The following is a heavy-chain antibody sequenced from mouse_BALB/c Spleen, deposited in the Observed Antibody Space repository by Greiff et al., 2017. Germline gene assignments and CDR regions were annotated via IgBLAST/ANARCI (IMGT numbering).Heavy chain of an antibody. CDR2: INPGSGGT. CDR3: ARSALDYAMDY. V-gene: IGHV1-54*01. CDR1: GYAFTNYL. Sequence: QVQLQQSGAELVRPGTSVKVSCKASGYAFTNYLIEWVKQRPGQGLEWIGVINPGSGGTNYSEKFKGKATLTADKSSSTAYMQLSSLTSDDSAVYFCARSALDYAMDYWGQGTSVTVSS. D-gene: IGHD3-1*01. J-gene: IGHJ4*01.